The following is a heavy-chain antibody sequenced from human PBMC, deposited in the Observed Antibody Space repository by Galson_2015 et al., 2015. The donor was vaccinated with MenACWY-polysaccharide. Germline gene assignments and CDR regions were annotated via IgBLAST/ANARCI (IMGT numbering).Heavy chain of an antibody. J-gene: IGHJ5*02. D-gene: IGHD3-16*01. CDR3: ARGGRAVSNRNWFDP. CDR1: GDSITSGGYF. Sequence: TLSLTCTVSGDSITSGGYFWSWIRQHPGKGLEWIASTSYDGGTYYNPSLKSRVTISVDTPKSQFSLWLNSVTAADTAVYYCARGGRAVSNRNWFDPWGQGTLVTVSS. V-gene: IGHV4-31*03. CDR2: TSYDGGT.